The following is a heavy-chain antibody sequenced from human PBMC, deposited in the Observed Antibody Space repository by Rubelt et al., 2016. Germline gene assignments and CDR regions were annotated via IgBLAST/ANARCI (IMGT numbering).Heavy chain of an antibody. D-gene: IGHD2-15*01. V-gene: IGHV3-11*06. CDR3: AGVELGVWEVVAGTLDY. CDR2: ISSSSSYT. Sequence: QVQLVESGGGLVKPGGSLRLSCAASGFTFSDYYMSWIRQAPGKGLEWVSYISSSSSYTNYADSVKGRFTLSRDNAKNSLYLQMNSLSAEDTAVYYLAGVELGVWEVVAGTLDYGGQGTLVTVSA. CDR1: GFTFSDYY. J-gene: IGHJ4*02.